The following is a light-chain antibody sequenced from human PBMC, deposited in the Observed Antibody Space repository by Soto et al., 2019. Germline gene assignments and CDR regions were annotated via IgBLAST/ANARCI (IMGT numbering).Light chain of an antibody. CDR1: QSVSSSY. Sequence: ENVLTQSPGTLSLSPGERAILSCRASQSVSSSYLAWYQHKAGQAPRLLIYGASTRATGIPDRFSGSGSGTDFTLTISRLEPEDFAVYYCQRYGTSTTFGQGTKVDIK. V-gene: IGKV3-20*01. CDR3: QRYGTSTT. CDR2: GAS. J-gene: IGKJ1*01.